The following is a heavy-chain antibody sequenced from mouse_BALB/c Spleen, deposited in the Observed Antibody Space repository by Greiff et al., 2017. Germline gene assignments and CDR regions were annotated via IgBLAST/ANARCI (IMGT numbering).Heavy chain of an antibody. CDR3: ARGMSGSTTVVATDYAMDY. V-gene: IGHV5-6-5*01. Sequence: DVMLVESGGGLVKPGGSLKLSCAASGFTFSSYAMSWVRQTPEKRLEWVASISSGGSTYYPDSVKGRFTISRDNARNILYLQMSSLRSEDTAMYYCARGMSGSTTVVATDYAMDYWGQGTSVTVSS. D-gene: IGHD1-1*01. J-gene: IGHJ4*01. CDR2: ISSGGST. CDR1: GFTFSSYA.